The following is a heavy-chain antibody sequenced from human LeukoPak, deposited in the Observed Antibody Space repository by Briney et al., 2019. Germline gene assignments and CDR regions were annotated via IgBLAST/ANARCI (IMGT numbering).Heavy chain of an antibody. CDR2: IYYSGST. CDR3: ARLHYYGSEYYNNWFDP. V-gene: IGHV4-39*01. CDR1: GGSISSTNYY. J-gene: IGHJ5*02. D-gene: IGHD3-10*01. Sequence: SETLSLTCSVPGGSISSTNYYWGWIRQPPGKGLEWIGSIYYSGSTYYNPSLKSRVTISVDTSKNQFSLKLSSVTAADTAVYYCARLHYYGSEYYNNWFDPWGQGTLVTVSS.